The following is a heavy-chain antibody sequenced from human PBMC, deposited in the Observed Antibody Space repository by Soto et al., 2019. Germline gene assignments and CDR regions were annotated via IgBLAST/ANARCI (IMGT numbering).Heavy chain of an antibody. CDR1: GFAFGNYG. Sequence: QVQLVESGGGVVQTGRSLRLSCVASGFAFGNYGLHWVRQPPGKGLEWVASILYDGSDKFYADSVKGRFTVSRDDSKKTFYVQMDSLRADDTAVYFCARWGEVSHNPGVNYYDGMDVWGQGTTVTVSS. CDR2: ILYDGSDK. CDR3: ARWGEVSHNPGVNYYDGMDV. D-gene: IGHD3-16*01. V-gene: IGHV3-30*03. J-gene: IGHJ6*02.